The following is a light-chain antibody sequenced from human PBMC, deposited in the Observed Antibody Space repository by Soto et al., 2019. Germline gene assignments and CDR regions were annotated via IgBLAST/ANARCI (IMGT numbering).Light chain of an antibody. J-gene: IGKJ5*01. CDR3: QQRSDWPS. CDR1: QSVSSY. Sequence: EIVLTQSPATLSLSPGERATLSCRASQSVSSYLAWYQQKPGQAPRLLIYDASNRATGIPARFSGRGSGTDITLTISSLEPEDFAVYYCQQRSDWPSFGQGTPLEI. CDR2: DAS. V-gene: IGKV3-11*01.